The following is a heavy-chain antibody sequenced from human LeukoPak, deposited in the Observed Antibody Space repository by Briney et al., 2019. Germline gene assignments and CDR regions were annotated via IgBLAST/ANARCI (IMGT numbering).Heavy chain of an antibody. D-gene: IGHD3-10*01. Sequence: PSETLSLTCAVYGGSFSGYYWSWIRQPPGKGLERIGEINHSGSTNYNPSLKSRVTISVDTSKNQFSLKLSSVTAADTAVYYCARGITMVRGVYYYYYMDVWGKGTTVTVSS. CDR1: GGSFSGYY. J-gene: IGHJ6*03. V-gene: IGHV4-34*01. CDR3: ARGITMVRGVYYYYYMDV. CDR2: INHSGST.